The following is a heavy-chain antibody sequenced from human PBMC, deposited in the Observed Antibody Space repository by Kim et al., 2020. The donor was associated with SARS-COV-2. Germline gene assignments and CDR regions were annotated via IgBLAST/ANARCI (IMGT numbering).Heavy chain of an antibody. Sequence: ASVKVSCKASGYTFTSYYMHWVRQAPGQGLEWMGIINPSRGSTSYAQKFQGRVTMTRDTSTSTVYMELSSLRSEDTAVYYCARASDSGSYYGWLAPWGQGPLVTVSS. CDR3: ARASDSGSYYGWLAP. D-gene: IGHD1-26*01. J-gene: IGHJ5*02. V-gene: IGHV1-46*01. CDR1: GYTFTSYY. CDR2: INPSRGST.